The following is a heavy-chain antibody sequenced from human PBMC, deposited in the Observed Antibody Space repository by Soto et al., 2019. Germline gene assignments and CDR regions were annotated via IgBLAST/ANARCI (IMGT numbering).Heavy chain of an antibody. CDR2: IDNDGGRT. CDR1: GFTFSNYW. CDR3: ARDVQFQSFDY. Sequence: GGSLRLSCAASGFTFSNYWMHWVRQVPGEGLVRVSRIDNDGGRTSYADSVKGRFTISRDNAQNTLYLQMDSLRAEDTAVYYCARDVQFQSFDYWGPGTLVTVSS. D-gene: IGHD4-4*01. J-gene: IGHJ4*02. V-gene: IGHV3-74*01.